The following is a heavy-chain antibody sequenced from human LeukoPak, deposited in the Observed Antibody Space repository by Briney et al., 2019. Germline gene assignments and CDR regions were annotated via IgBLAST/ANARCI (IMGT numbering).Heavy chain of an antibody. CDR2: IYPGDSDT. V-gene: IGHV5-51*01. D-gene: IGHD2-15*01. Sequence: GESLKISCKGSGYSFTSYWIAWLRQMPGKGLEWMGIIYPGDSDTRYNPSFQGQVTISADKSISTAYLQWSSLKASDTAMYYCARRGYCSGGSCEYFQHWGQGTLVTVSS. CDR1: GYSFTSYW. J-gene: IGHJ1*01. CDR3: ARRGYCSGGSCEYFQH.